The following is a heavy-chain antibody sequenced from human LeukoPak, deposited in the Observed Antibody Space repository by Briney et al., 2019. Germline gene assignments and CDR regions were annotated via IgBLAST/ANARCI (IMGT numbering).Heavy chain of an antibody. V-gene: IGHV1-46*01. CDR1: GYTLTSYY. J-gene: IGHJ3*02. CDR3: ANQEWLRFSLNAFDI. D-gene: IGHD5-12*01. CDR2: INPSGGST. Sequence: GASVKVSCKAPGYTLTSYYMHWVRQAPGQGLEWMGIINPSGGSTNYAQKFQGRVTMTRDMSTRTVYMELSSLRFEDTAVYYCANQEWLRFSLNAFDIWGQGTMVTVSS.